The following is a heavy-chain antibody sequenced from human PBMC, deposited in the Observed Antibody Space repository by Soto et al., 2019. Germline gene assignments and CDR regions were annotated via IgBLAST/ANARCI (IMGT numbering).Heavy chain of an antibody. J-gene: IGHJ4*02. D-gene: IGHD2-21*02. CDR2: INAGNGNT. Sequence: ASVKVSCKASGYTFTSYAMHWVRQAPGQRLEWMGWINAGNGNTKYSQKFQGRVTITRDTSASTAYMELSSLRSEDTAVYYCARSSVVLTLLAYWGRGSLVTVSS. CDR3: ARSSVVLTLLAY. V-gene: IGHV1-3*01. CDR1: GYTFTSYA.